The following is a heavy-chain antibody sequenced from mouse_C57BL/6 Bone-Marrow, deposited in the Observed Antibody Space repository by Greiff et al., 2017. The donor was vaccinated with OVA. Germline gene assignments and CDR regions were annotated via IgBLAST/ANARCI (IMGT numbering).Heavy chain of an antibody. J-gene: IGHJ2*01. Sequence: EVQLQESEGGLVQPGSSMKLSCTASGFTFSDYYMAWVRQVPEKGLEWVANINYDGSSTYYLDSLKSRFIISRDNAKKILYLQMSSLKSEATATYYCAREGGGLLLDYWGQGTTLTVSS. V-gene: IGHV5-16*01. CDR2: INYDGSST. CDR3: AREGGGLLLDY. CDR1: GFTFSDYY. D-gene: IGHD2-10*01.